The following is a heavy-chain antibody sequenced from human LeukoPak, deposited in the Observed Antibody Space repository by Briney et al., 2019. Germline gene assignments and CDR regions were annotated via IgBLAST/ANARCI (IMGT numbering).Heavy chain of an antibody. CDR2: IYPGDSDT. Sequence: GESLKISCKGSGYSFTSYWIGWVRQMPGKGLEWMGIIYPGDSDTRYSPSFQGQVTISADKSISTAYLQWSSLKASDTAMYYCARRLLVTTGPENWFDPWGQGTLVTVSS. J-gene: IGHJ5*02. CDR3: ARRLLVTTGPENWFDP. D-gene: IGHD4-11*01. CDR1: GYSFTSYW. V-gene: IGHV5-51*01.